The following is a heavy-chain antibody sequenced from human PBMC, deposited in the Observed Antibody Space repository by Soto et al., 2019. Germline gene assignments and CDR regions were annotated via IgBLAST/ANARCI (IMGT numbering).Heavy chain of an antibody. V-gene: IGHV4-31*03. CDR2: IYYSGST. CDR1: GGSISSGGYY. CDR3: ARRWGKGIAAAGRRVDY. Sequence: QVQLQESGPGLVKPSQTLSLTCTVSGGSISSGGYYWSWIRQHPGKGLEWIGYIYYSGSTYYNPSLKSRVTISVDTSKNQFSLKLSSVTAADTAVYYCARRWGKGIAAAGRRVDYWGQGTLVTVSS. J-gene: IGHJ4*02. D-gene: IGHD6-13*01.